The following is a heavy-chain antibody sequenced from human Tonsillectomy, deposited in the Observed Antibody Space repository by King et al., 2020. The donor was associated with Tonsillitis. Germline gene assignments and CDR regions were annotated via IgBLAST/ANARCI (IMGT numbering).Heavy chain of an antibody. D-gene: IGHD4-23*01. CDR1: GGTFSSYA. CDR3: ATRTRWYLDY. J-gene: IGHJ4*02. V-gene: IGHV1-69*04. Sequence: QLVQSGAEVKKPGSSVKVSCKASGGTFSSYAISWVRQAPGQGLEWMGRVIPILGIANYAQKFQGRVTITADKSTSTAYMELSSLRSEDTAVYYCATRTRWYLDYWGQGTLVTVSS. CDR2: VIPILGIA.